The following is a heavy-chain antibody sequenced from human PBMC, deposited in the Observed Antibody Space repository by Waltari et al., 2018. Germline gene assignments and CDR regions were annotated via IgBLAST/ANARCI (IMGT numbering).Heavy chain of an antibody. J-gene: IGHJ6*03. CDR3: AAYTVACNWYYYYMDV. V-gene: IGHV3-9*01. Sequence: EVQLVESGGGWVQPGRYLRLSWAPSGFTFDDYAMHWVRQVQGNLPPWVTGISWNVRSRGYADSVKGRFNISRDNAQNSMYLQMNSLRVDDTALYYCAAYTVACNWYYYYMDVWGKGTTVTVSS. CDR1: GFTFDDYA. D-gene: IGHD6-19*01. CDR2: ISWNVRSR.